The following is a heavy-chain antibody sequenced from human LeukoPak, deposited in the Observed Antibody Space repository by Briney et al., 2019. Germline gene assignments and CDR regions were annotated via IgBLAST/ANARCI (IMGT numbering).Heavy chain of an antibody. D-gene: IGHD3-10*01. V-gene: IGHV4-59*08. CDR3: ARHPELYFFDY. Sequence: SETLSLTCTVSGASISSYYWSWIRQPPGKGLEWIGYISCSGSTNYNPSLKSRVTISADTSKNQVSLTLSSVTAADTAVYYCARHPELYFFDYWGQGTLVTVSS. CDR1: GASISSYY. CDR2: ISCSGST. J-gene: IGHJ4*02.